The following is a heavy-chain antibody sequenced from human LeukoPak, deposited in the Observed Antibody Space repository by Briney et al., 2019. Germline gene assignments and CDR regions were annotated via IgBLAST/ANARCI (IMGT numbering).Heavy chain of an antibody. Sequence: ASVKVSCKASGGTFSSYALSWVRQAPGQGLEWMGGIIPIFGTANYAQKFQGRVTITADKSTSTAYMELSSLRSEDTAVYYCARELGRITMVRGVTTHAFDIWGQGTMVTVSS. D-gene: IGHD3-10*01. J-gene: IGHJ3*02. CDR1: GGTFSSYA. CDR2: IIPIFGTA. V-gene: IGHV1-69*06. CDR3: ARELGRITMVRGVTTHAFDI.